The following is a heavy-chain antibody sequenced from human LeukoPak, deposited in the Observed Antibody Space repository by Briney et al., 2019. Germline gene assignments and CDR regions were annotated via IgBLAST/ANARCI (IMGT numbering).Heavy chain of an antibody. CDR2: INPSGGST. CDR3: ARVRIRNWFDP. CDR1: GYTLTSYY. V-gene: IGHV1-46*01. Sequence: ASAKVSCKASGYTLTSYYMHWGRQAPGQGVGWMGIINPSGGSTSYAQKFQGRVTMTRDMSTSTVYMEMSSLGSEDTAVYYCARVRIRNWFDPWGQGTLVTVSS. D-gene: IGHD2-15*01. J-gene: IGHJ5*02.